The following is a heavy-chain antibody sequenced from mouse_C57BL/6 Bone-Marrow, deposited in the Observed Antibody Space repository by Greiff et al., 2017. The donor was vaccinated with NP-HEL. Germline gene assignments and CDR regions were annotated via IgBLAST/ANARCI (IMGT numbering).Heavy chain of an antibody. D-gene: IGHD1-1*01. J-gene: IGHJ2*01. CDR1: GYAFSSSW. CDR2: IYPGDGDT. V-gene: IGHV1-82*01. Sequence: QVQLQQSGPELVKPGASVKISCKASGYAFSSSWMNWVKQRPGKGLEWIGRIYPGDGDTNYNGKFKGKATLTADKSSSTAYMQLSSLTSEDSAVYFYASAYYYGSSLWGQGTTLTVSS. CDR3: ASAYYYGSSL.